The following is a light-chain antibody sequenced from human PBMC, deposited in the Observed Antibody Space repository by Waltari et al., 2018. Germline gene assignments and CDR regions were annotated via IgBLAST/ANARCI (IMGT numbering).Light chain of an antibody. V-gene: IGLV2-14*03. CDR3: SSYTTDSTYV. CDR1: SNYVGAYDY. J-gene: IGLJ1*01. Sequence: QSALTQPASVSGSPGQSITVSCPGTSNYVGAYDYVTWYQQHPGKVPKLMIYDVTKRPSGISYRFSGSKSGNTASLTISGLQAEDEADYYCSSYTTDSTYVFGTGTKVTVL. CDR2: DVT.